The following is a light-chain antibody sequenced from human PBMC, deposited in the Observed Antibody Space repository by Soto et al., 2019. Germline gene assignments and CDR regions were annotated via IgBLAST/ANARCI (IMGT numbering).Light chain of an antibody. CDR1: SSDVGNYIY. CDR2: DVS. J-gene: IGLJ2*01. Sequence: QSVLTQPPSASGSAGHSVTSSCTGTSSDVGNYIYVSWYQQHPGKAPKLMIYDVSKRPSGVPDRFSGSKSGNTASLTVSGLQAEDEADYYCTSYAGSNNVVFGGGTQLTVL. V-gene: IGLV2-8*01. CDR3: TSYAGSNNVV.